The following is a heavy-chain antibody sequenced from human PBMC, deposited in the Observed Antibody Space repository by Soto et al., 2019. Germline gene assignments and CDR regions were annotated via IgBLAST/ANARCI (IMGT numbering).Heavy chain of an antibody. CDR1: GFRFSDHS. D-gene: IGHD2-21*02. V-gene: IGHV3-48*02. CDR2: ISSNGDIT. J-gene: IGHJ4*02. Sequence: LVESRGGLVHPGESLRLSCEGSGFRFSDHSMNWVRQAPGKGLQWISYISSNGDITYYADSVKGRFTVSRDNANNALFLQVNSLRDDDTATYYCARLPKGSLVTAWGQGARVTVSS. CDR3: ARLPKGSLVTA.